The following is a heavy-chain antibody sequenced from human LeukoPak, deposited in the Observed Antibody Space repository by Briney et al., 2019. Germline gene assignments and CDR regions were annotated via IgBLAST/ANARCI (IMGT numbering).Heavy chain of an antibody. CDR3: VRGSGGNGYGYWGDN. V-gene: IGHV3-33*01. Sequence: PGRSLRLSCAASGFSFNNFGMHWVRKAPGKGLEWVAVIWYHGNEIHYVDSVKGRFTISRDNFRNTLYLQMNSLRAEDSAVYYCVRGSGGNGYGYWGDNWGQGTLVTVSS. CDR2: IWYHGNEI. CDR1: GFSFNNFG. J-gene: IGHJ4*02. D-gene: IGHD5-12*01.